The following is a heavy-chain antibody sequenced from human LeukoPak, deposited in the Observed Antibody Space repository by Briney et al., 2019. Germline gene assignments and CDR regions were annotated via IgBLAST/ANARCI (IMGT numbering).Heavy chain of an antibody. D-gene: IGHD4-11*01. CDR1: GGSISSNY. CDR3: ARIHHRADSNYEDSYFDL. V-gene: IGHV4-4*07. CDR2: IYSSGTT. Sequence: KPSETLSLTCIVSGGSISSNYWSWIRQPAGKGLEWIGRIYSSGTTTYIPSLKSRVTMSGDTSKNQLSLRLTSVTAADTAGYYCARIHHRADSNYEDSYFDLWGRGTLVTVSS. J-gene: IGHJ2*01.